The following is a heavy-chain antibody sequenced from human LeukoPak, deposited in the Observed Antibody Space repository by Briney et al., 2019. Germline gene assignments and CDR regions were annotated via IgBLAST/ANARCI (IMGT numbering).Heavy chain of an antibody. CDR3: ASLYGSGRTFDY. Sequence: PSETLSLTCAVSGGSISSSNWWSWVRQPPGKGLEWIGEIYHSGSTNYNPSLKSRVTISVDKSKNQFSLKLSSVTAADTAVYYCASLYGSGRTFDYWGQGTLVTVSS. CDR2: IYHSGST. CDR1: GGSISSSNW. D-gene: IGHD3-10*01. V-gene: IGHV4-4*02. J-gene: IGHJ4*02.